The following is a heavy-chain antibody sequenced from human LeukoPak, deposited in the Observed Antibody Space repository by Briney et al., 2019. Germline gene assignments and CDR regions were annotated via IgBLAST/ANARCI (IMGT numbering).Heavy chain of an antibody. CDR3: AKDHRRIAVAPGWFDY. Sequence: GGSLRLSCATSGFTFSNYGMHWVRQAPGKGLEWVSLIWYDGSDKYYADSVKGRFSISRDNSKNTLYLQMNSLRPEDTAVYYCAKDHRRIAVAPGWFDYWGQGTLVTVSS. D-gene: IGHD6-19*01. V-gene: IGHV3-30*02. CDR2: IWYDGSDK. CDR1: GFTFSNYG. J-gene: IGHJ4*02.